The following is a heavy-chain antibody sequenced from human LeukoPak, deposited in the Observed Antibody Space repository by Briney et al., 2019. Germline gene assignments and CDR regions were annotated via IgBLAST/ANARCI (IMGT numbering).Heavy chain of an antibody. CDR3: VRLVVDSRGIKEVAVEN. J-gene: IGHJ4*02. D-gene: IGHD2-21*01. V-gene: IGHV4-59*08. CDR1: GGYISRYY. Sequence: SETLSLTCSVSGGYISRYYCSWIRQPPGGGLEWIGYIYNSGTTNYNPSLKSRVTMSMDTSKNQFSLKLRSVTAADTAVYYCVRLVVDSRGIKEVAVENWGQGTLVTVSS. CDR2: IYNSGTT.